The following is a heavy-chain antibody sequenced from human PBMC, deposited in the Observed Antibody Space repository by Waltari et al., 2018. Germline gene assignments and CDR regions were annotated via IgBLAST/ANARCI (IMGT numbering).Heavy chain of an antibody. V-gene: IGHV3-23*01. D-gene: IGHD6-19*01. J-gene: IGHJ4*02. CDR1: GFTFSSYA. Sequence: EVQLLESGGGLVQHGGSLRLSCAASGFTFSSYAMSWVRQAPGKGLEWVSAISGSGGSTYYADSVKGRFTISRDNSKKTLYLQRNSLRAEDTAVYYCAKQRAAVAGPYYFDYWGQGTLVTVSS. CDR3: AKQRAAVAGPYYFDY. CDR2: ISGSGGST.